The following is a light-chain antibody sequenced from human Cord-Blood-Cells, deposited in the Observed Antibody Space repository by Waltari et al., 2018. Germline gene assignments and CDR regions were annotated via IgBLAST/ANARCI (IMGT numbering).Light chain of an antibody. CDR1: SSGVGGCNY. J-gene: IGLJ2*01. V-gene: IGLV2-14*01. CDR3: SSYTSSSTVV. CDR2: DVS. Sequence: QSAMTQHASLSGSPRQSITIACTETSSGVGGCNYVSWYQKHPGKAPKLMIYDVSNRPSGVSNRFSGSTSGNTASLTIYGLQAEDEADYYCSSYTSSSTVVFGGGTKLTVL.